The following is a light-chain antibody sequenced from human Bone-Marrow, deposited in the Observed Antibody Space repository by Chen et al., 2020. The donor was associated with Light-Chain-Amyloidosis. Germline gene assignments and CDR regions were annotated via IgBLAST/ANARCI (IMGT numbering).Light chain of an antibody. V-gene: IGLV3-19*01. J-gene: IGLJ1*01. Sequence: SSELTQDPAVSVALGQTVRITCQGDSLRRYYASWYQQKPGQAPVLVVYGRSDRPSGIPDRFSGSSSGKAASLTITGAQAEDEADYYWYSRDSSGRVFGTGTKVTVL. CDR3: YSRDSSGRV. CDR2: GRS. CDR1: SLRRYY.